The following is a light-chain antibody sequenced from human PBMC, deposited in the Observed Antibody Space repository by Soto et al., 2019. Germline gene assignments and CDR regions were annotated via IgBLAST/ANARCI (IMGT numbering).Light chain of an antibody. CDR3: QQRSTWPPIS. CDR1: QSISHF. J-gene: IGKJ5*01. Sequence: EIMLKQSPATLFLYNGERATLSCRASQSISHFLAWYQQRPGQAPRLLIYDASNRATGIPTRFSGSGSETDFTLTISSLEPEDFAVYYCQQRSTWPPISFGQGTRLEVK. CDR2: DAS. V-gene: IGKV3-11*01.